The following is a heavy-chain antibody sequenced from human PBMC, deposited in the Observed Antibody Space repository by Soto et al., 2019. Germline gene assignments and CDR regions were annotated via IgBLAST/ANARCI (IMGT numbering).Heavy chain of an antibody. V-gene: IGHV4-34*01. D-gene: IGHD3-3*01. CDR1: GGSFSGYY. CDR3: ARSRGYYDFWSGYRYFDY. Sequence: SETLSLTCVVYGGSFSGYYWSWIRQPPGKGLEWIGEINHSGSTNYNPSLKSRVTISVDTSKNQFSLKLRSVTAADTAVYYCARSRGYYDFWSGYRYFDYWGQGTLVTVCS. CDR2: INHSGST. J-gene: IGHJ4*02.